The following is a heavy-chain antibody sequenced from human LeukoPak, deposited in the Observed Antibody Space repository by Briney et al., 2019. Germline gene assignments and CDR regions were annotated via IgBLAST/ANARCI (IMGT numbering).Heavy chain of an antibody. CDR3: ARDLSVYYYGSGSYSLSYFDY. J-gene: IGHJ4*02. Sequence: KASETLSLTCTVSGGSISSYYWSWIRQPAGKGLEWIGRIYTSGSTNYNPSLKSRVTMSVDTSKNQFSLKLSSVTAADTAVYYCARDLSVYYYGSGSYSLSYFDYWGQGTLVTVSS. D-gene: IGHD3-10*01. CDR1: GGSISSYY. CDR2: IYTSGST. V-gene: IGHV4-4*07.